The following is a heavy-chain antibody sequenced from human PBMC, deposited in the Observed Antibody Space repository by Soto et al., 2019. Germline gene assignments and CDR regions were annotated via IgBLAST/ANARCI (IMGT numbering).Heavy chain of an antibody. CDR1: GGSISSGDYY. CDR2: IYYSGST. CDR3: ARGGDILTGYSFNPTHYGMDV. D-gene: IGHD3-9*01. Sequence: QVQLQESGPGLVKPSQTLSLTCTVSGGSISSGDYYWSWIRQPPGKGLEWIGYIYYSGSTYYNPSLKSRVTISVDTSKNQFSLKLSSVTAADTAVYYCARGGDILTGYSFNPTHYGMDVWGQGTTVTVSS. V-gene: IGHV4-30-4*01. J-gene: IGHJ6*02.